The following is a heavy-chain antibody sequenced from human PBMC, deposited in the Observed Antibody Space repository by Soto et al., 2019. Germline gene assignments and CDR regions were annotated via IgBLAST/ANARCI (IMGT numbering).Heavy chain of an antibody. V-gene: IGHV4-4*07. Sequence: SETLSLTCTVSGASISGFYWSWIRKSAGKVLEWIGRIYATGTTDYNPSLKSRVMMSVDTSKKQFSLKLRSVTAADTAVYYCVRDVTKTGRDWFDPWGQGISVTVSS. J-gene: IGHJ5*02. CDR1: GASISGFY. CDR2: IYATGTT. CDR3: VRDVTKTGRDWFDP. D-gene: IGHD1-1*01.